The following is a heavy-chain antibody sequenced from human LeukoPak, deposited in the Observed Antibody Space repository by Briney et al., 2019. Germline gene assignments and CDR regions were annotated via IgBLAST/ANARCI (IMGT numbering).Heavy chain of an antibody. CDR1: GFTFSSYT. Sequence: KPGGSLRLSCAASGFTFSSYTMNWVRQAPGKGLEWISSISLTSSYIYYADSVKGRFTISRDNAKNSLYLQMNSLRAEDTALYYCARGRNEVTTTEYYFDYWGQGTLVTVSS. CDR2: ISLTSSYI. D-gene: IGHD4-17*01. J-gene: IGHJ4*02. V-gene: IGHV3-21*01. CDR3: ARGRNEVTTTEYYFDY.